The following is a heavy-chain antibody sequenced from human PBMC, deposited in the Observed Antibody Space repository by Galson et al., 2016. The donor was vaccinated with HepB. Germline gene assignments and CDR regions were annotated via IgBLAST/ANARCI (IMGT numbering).Heavy chain of an antibody. CDR1: GFTFITYA. CDR2: ISGSGGST. D-gene: IGHD5-18*01. V-gene: IGHV3-23*01. CDR3: AKGYGLWDY. Sequence: SLRLSCAASGFTFITYAMSWVRQAPGKGLEWVSTISGSGGSTYHADSVKGRFTISRDNSKNTLYLQMNSLRAEDTAVYYCAKGYGLWDYWGQGTTVTVSS. J-gene: IGHJ4*03.